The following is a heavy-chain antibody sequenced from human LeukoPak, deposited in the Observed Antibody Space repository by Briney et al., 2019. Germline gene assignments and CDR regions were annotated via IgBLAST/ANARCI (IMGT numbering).Heavy chain of an antibody. CDR1: GGSISSSSYY. CDR2: ICYSGST. J-gene: IGHJ3*02. D-gene: IGHD2-15*01. CDR3: ARRGGYCSGGSCYKAAFDI. Sequence: SETLSLTCTVSGGSISSSSYYWDWIRQPPGKGLEWIGSICYSGSTYYNPSLKSRVTISVDTSKNQFSLKLSSVTAADTAVYYCARRGGYCSGGSCYKAAFDIWGQGTMVTASS. V-gene: IGHV4-39*01.